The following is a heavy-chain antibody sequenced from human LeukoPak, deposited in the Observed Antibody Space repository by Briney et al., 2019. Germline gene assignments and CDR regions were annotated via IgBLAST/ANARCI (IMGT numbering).Heavy chain of an antibody. CDR3: ARDPSSRGNFDY. CDR1: GYSFTGYY. Sequence: VASVKVSCKASGYSFTGYYMHWVRQAPGQGLEWMGWINPNSGDTNYAQKFQGSVTMTRDMSINTPYAELCRLRSDDTAVYYCARDPSSRGNFDYWGQGTLVTVSS. J-gene: IGHJ4*02. D-gene: IGHD5-24*01. CDR2: INPNSGDT. V-gene: IGHV1-2*02.